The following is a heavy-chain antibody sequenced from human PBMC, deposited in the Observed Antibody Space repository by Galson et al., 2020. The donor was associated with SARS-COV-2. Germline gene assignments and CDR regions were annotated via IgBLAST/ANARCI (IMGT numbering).Heavy chain of an antibody. V-gene: IGHV3-30*04. CDR2: ISNDRSNT. CDR1: GFSVSSYA. Sequence: GESLKISCAASGFSVSSYAMHWVRQAPGKGLEWVAFISNDRSNTYYADSVKGRFTISRDNSKNTLYLQMDSVRPEDTAVYYCARDLTGASRWGQGTLVTVCS. CDR3: ARDLTGASR. D-gene: IGHD7-27*01. J-gene: IGHJ4*02.